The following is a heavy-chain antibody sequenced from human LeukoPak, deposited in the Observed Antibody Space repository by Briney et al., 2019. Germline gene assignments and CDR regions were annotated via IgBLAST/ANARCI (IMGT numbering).Heavy chain of an antibody. CDR2: IGTAGDT. Sequence: GGSLRLSCAASGFTFSSYDMHWVRQATGKGLEWVSAIGTAGDTYYPGSVKGRFTISRDNAKNSLYLQMSSLRAEGTAVYYCARDRSFDPWGQGTLVTVSS. CDR3: ARDRSFDP. J-gene: IGHJ5*02. CDR1: GFTFSSYD. V-gene: IGHV3-13*01.